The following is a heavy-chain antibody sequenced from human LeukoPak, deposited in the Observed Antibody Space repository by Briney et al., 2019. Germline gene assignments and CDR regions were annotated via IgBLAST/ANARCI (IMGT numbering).Heavy chain of an antibody. D-gene: IGHD2-21*01. Sequence: VKVSCKASGGTFSSYAISWVRQAPGQGLEWMGGIIPIFGTANYAQKFQGRVTITADESTSTAYMELSSLRSEYTAVYYCARDQSRYSSYFDYWGQGTLVTVSS. CDR3: ARDQSRYSSYFDY. V-gene: IGHV1-69*13. J-gene: IGHJ4*02. CDR1: GGTFSSYA. CDR2: IIPIFGTA.